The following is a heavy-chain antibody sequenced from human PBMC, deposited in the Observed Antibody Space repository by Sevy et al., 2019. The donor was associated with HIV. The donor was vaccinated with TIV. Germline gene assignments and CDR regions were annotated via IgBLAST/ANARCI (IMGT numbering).Heavy chain of an antibody. D-gene: IGHD3-10*01. J-gene: IGHJ6*02. CDR3: ARERASLYYGSGSYYPASHYYGMNV. V-gene: IGHV3-53*01. CDR2: IYSGGNT. Sequence: GGSLRLSCAASGLTVNSNHMSWVRQAPGKGLEWVSVIYSGGNTDYADSVKGRFTTARDNSKNTLYLQMNNLRAEDTAVYYCARERASLYYGSGSYYPASHYYGMNVSGQGTSVTVSS. CDR1: GLTVNSNH.